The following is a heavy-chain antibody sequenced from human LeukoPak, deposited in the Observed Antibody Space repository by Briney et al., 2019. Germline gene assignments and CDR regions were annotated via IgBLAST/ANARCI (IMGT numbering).Heavy chain of an antibody. J-gene: IGHJ4*02. Sequence: GGSLRLSCAASGFTFSSYSMNWVRQAPGKGLEWVSYISSSSTIYYADSVKGRFTISRDNAKNSLYLQMNSLRAEDTAVCYCARERDGDYVGYWGQGTLVTVSS. CDR1: GFTFSSYS. CDR2: ISSSSTI. CDR3: ARERDGDYVGY. V-gene: IGHV3-48*01. D-gene: IGHD4-17*01.